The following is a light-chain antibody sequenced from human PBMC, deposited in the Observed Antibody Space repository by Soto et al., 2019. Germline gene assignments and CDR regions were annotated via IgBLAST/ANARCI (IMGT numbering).Light chain of an antibody. CDR2: EVS. J-gene: IGLJ1*01. CDR3: GAYTSSNTRV. V-gene: IGLV2-14*01. Sequence: QSALTQPASVSGSPGQSITISCTGTSSDVGGYNYVSWYQQHPGKAPKLIIYEVSNRPSGVSNRFSASKSGNTASLTISGLQAEDEADYHCGAYTSSNTRVFGTGTKVTVL. CDR1: SSDVGGYNY.